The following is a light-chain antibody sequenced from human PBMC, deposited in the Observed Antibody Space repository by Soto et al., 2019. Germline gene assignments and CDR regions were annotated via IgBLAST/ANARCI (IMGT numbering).Light chain of an antibody. CDR2: DVS. V-gene: IGKV3D-15*01. J-gene: IGKJ5*01. CDR3: QQYNNWPPIT. Sequence: EIVLTQSPATLSLSPGERATLSCWASQSVSNSLAWYQQRPGQSPRLLIYDVSTRATGIPARFGGSGSGTEFTLTISGLQSEDFAVYYCQQYNNWPPITFGQGTDWRL. CDR1: QSVSNS.